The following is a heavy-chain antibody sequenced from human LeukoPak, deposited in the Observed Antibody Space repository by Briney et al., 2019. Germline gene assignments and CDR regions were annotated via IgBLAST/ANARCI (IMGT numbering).Heavy chain of an antibody. CDR1: GGSISSYY. CDR3: ARVGYCSSTSCEPNYYYGMDV. CDR2: IYTSGST. Sequence: PSETLSLTCTVSGGSISSYYWSWIRQPAVKGLEWIGRIYTSGSTNYNPSLKSRVTMSVDTSKNQFSLKLSSVTAADTAVYYCARVGYCSSTSCEPNYYYGMDVWGQGTTVTVSS. D-gene: IGHD2-2*01. V-gene: IGHV4-4*07. J-gene: IGHJ6*02.